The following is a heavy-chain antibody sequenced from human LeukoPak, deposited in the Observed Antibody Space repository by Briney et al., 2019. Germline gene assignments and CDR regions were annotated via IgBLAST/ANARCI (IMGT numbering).Heavy chain of an antibody. J-gene: IGHJ6*04. V-gene: IGHV1-24*01. CDR1: GYTLTELC. Sequence: ASVKVSCKVSGYTLTELCTHWVRQAPGKGLEWMGGFDPEDGETIYAQKFQGRVTMTEDTSTDTAYMELSSLRSEDTAVYYCATDRALYYYDSSGYYPRFVLDVWGKGTTVTVSS. CDR3: ATDRALYYYDSSGYYPRFVLDV. CDR2: FDPEDGET. D-gene: IGHD3-22*01.